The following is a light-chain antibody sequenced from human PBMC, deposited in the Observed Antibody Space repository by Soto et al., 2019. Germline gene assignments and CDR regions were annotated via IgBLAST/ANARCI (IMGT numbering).Light chain of an antibody. CDR3: HQRQSWPRT. J-gene: IGKJ1*01. CDR1: QSVSNNY. V-gene: IGKV3-11*01. CDR2: LAS. Sequence: EFVLTQSPGTLSLSPGERATLSCRASQSVSNNYLAWYQHKPGQAPRLLIYLASNRAAGVPARFSGSGSGTDFTLTISDVEPEDFAVYYCHQRQSWPRTFGQGTKVDIK.